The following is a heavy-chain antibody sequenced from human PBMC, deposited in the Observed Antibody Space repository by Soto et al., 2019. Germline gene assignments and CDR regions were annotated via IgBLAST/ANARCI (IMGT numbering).Heavy chain of an antibody. CDR1: GFTFSSYS. V-gene: IGHV3-48*02. CDR2: ISSSSSTI. D-gene: IGHD3-16*02. CDR3: AREFDYIWGSYRYTPIDY. J-gene: IGHJ4*02. Sequence: EVQLVESGGGLVQPGGSLRLSCAASGFTFSSYSMNWVRQAPGKGLEWVSYISSSSSTIYYADSVKGRFTISRDNAKNSLYLQMNSLRDEDTAVYYCAREFDYIWGSYRYTPIDYWGQGTLVTVSS.